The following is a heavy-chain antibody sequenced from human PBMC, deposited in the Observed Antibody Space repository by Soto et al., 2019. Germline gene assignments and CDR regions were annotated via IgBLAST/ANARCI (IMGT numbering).Heavy chain of an antibody. V-gene: IGHV2-5*02. CDR1: GFSLSTSGVG. D-gene: IGHD3-22*01. CDR2: IYWDDDK. J-gene: IGHJ4*02. Sequence: SGPTLVNPTQTLTLTCTFSGFSLSTSGVGVGWIRQPPGKALEWLALIYWDDDKRYSPSLKSRLTITTDTSKNQVVLTMTNMDPVDTATYYCARAAVPSMIVVVITETFDYWGQGTLVTVSS. CDR3: ARAAVPSMIVVVITETFDY.